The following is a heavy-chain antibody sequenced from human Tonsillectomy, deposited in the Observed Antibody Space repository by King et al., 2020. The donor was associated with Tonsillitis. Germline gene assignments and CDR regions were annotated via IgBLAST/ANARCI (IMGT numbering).Heavy chain of an antibody. V-gene: IGHV4-4*07. D-gene: IGHD4-17*01. Sequence: QLQESGPGLGKPSETLSLTCTVSGGPISSYYWGWIRQPAGKGLEWIGRISTSGSTHYNPSLKSRVTMSVDTPKNQFSLKLSSVTAADTAVYYCASAPRYGDGTYYYYYGMDVWGQGTTVTVSS. CDR2: ISTSGST. CDR1: GGPISSYY. CDR3: ASAPRYGDGTYYYYYGMDV. J-gene: IGHJ6*02.